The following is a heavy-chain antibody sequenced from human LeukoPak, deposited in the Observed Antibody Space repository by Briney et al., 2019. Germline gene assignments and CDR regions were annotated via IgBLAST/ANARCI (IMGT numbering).Heavy chain of an antibody. Sequence: GASVKVSCKASGYTFTSYGISWVRRAPGQGLEWMGWISAYNGNTNYAQKIQGRVTMTTDTSTSTAYMELRSLRSDDTAVYYCARDYDILTGYPQFDYWGQGTLVTVSS. CDR2: ISAYNGNT. CDR3: ARDYDILTGYPQFDY. D-gene: IGHD3-9*01. V-gene: IGHV1-18*01. CDR1: GYTFTSYG. J-gene: IGHJ4*02.